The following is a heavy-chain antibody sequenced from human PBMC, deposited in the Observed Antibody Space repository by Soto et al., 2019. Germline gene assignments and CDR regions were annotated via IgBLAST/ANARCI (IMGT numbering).Heavy chain of an antibody. Sequence: PGGSLRLSCAASGFTFSSYAMSWVRQAPGKGLEWVSGISGSGGSTHYADSVKGRFTISRDNSKNTLYLQMNSLRAEDTAFFYCAKGGVGYSYGYYFVYWGQGTLLTVSS. CDR1: GFTFSSYA. D-gene: IGHD5-18*01. V-gene: IGHV3-23*01. J-gene: IGHJ4*02. CDR3: AKGGVGYSYGYYFVY. CDR2: ISGSGGST.